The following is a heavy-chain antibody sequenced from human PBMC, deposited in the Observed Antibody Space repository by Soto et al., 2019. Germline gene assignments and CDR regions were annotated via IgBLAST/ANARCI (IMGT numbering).Heavy chain of an antibody. CDR3: ARYYGGNSGGENYFDY. CDR1: GFTFSSYG. Sequence: ESGGGVVQPGRSLRLSCAASGFTFSSYGMHWVRQAPGKGLEWVAVISYDGSNKYYADSVKGRFTISRDNSKNTLYLQMNSLRAEDTAVYYCARYYGGNSGGENYFDYWGQGTLVTVSS. D-gene: IGHD4-17*01. CDR2: ISYDGSNK. V-gene: IGHV3-30*03. J-gene: IGHJ4*02.